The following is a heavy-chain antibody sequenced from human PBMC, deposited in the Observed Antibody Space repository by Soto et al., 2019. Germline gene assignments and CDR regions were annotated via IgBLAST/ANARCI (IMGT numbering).Heavy chain of an antibody. CDR3: ARDEQIVGASR. CDR2: ISAQHGNT. Sequence: SVKVSCKASGYTFTTYAISWVRQAPGQGLEWMGWISAQHGNTNYAENFRDRVTMTTDTSTSTAYMELGSLTSDDTAVYYCARDEQIVGASRRGQGTLVTVYS. J-gene: IGHJ4*02. V-gene: IGHV1-18*01. CDR1: GYTFTTYA. D-gene: IGHD1-26*01.